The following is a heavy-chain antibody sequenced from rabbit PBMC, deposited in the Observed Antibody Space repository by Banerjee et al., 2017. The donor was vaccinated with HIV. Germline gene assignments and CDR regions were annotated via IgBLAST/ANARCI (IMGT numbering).Heavy chain of an antibody. CDR3: ARDLAGVICWNFDL. CDR1: GFSFSNRCV. V-gene: IGHV1S45*01. J-gene: IGHJ4*01. Sequence: QEQLEESGGDLVKPEGSLTLTCTASGFSFSNRCVMCWVRQTPGKGLEWIACINTSSGNAVYANWAKGRFTISKTSSTTVTLQMTSLTAADTATYLCARDLAGVICWNFDLWGPGTLVTVS. D-gene: IGHD4-1*01. CDR2: INTSSGNA.